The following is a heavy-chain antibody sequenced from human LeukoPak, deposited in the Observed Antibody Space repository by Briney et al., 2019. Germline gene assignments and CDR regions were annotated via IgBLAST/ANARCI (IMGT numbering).Heavy chain of an antibody. Sequence: GGSLRLSCAASGFTFSSYAMGWVRQAPGKGLEWVSAISGSAGTTYYADSVKGRFTISRDNSKNTLFLQMNGLRAEDTAAYYCAKNYYGSGSSSLDYWGQGTLVTVSS. CDR3: AKNYYGSGSSSLDY. V-gene: IGHV3-23*01. D-gene: IGHD3-10*01. CDR1: GFTFSSYA. CDR2: ISGSAGTT. J-gene: IGHJ4*02.